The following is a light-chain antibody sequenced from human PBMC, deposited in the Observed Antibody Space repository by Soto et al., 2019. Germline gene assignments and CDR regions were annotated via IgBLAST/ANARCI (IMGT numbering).Light chain of an antibody. J-gene: IGKJ1*01. V-gene: IGKV3-15*01. Sequence: EIVMTQSPATLSVCPWERATLSGRASQSVSSNLAWYQQKPGQAPRLLIYGASTRATGIPARFSGSGSGTEFTLTISSLQSEDFAVYYCQQYNNWPGTFGQGTKVDIK. CDR2: GAS. CDR3: QQYNNWPGT. CDR1: QSVSSN.